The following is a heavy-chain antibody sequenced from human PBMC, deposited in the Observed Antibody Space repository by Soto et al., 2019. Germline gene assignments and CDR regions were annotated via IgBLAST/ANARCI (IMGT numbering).Heavy chain of an antibody. CDR2: IIPIFGTA. J-gene: IGHJ4*02. D-gene: IGHD3-22*01. CDR1: GGTFSSYA. CDR3: ATLTKYYYDSSALDY. V-gene: IGHV1-69*13. Sequence: GALVKVSCTASGGTFSSYAISWVRQATGQGLEWMGGIIPIFGTANYAQKFQGRVTITADESTSTAYMELSSLRSEDTAVYYCATLTKYYYDSSALDYWGQGTLVTVSS.